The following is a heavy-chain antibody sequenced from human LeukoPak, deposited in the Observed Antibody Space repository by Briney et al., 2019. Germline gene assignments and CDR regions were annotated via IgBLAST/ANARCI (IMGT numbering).Heavy chain of an antibody. J-gene: IGHJ5*01. V-gene: IGHV4-4*07. CDR3: AREQYYYDRSGYPVNWFDS. CDR1: GGSISSYY. CDR2: IYTTGST. Sequence: PSETLSLTCTVSGGSISSYYWSWIRQPAGKGLEWIGRIYTTGSTNYNPSLKSRVTMSVDTSKNQFSLKLSSVTAADTAVYYCAREQYYYDRSGYPVNWFDSWGQGTLVTVSS. D-gene: IGHD3-22*01.